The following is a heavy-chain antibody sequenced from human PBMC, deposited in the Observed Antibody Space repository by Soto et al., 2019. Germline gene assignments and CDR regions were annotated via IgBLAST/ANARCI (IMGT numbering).Heavy chain of an antibody. CDR2: IIPIFSTA. D-gene: IGHD5-12*01. V-gene: IGHV1-69*13. J-gene: IGHJ6*02. Sequence: GSSLKVSCKASGGTFSSYAISWVRQAPGQGLEWMGGIIPIFSTANYAQKFQGRVTITADESTSTAYMELSSLRSEDTAVYYCARAETPNYVYFHPYHCYRLAVCAQGTTVTGS. CDR3: ARAETPNYVYFHPYHCYRLAV. CDR1: GGTFSSYA.